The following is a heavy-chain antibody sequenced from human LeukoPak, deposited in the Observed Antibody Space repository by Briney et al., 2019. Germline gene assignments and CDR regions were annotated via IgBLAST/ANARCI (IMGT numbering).Heavy chain of an antibody. Sequence: PGGSLRLSCAASGFTFSSYEMNWVRQAPGKGREWVSYISSSGSTIYYADSVKGRFTISRDNAKNSPYLQMNSLSAEDTAVYYCAELGITMIGGVCGKGTTCTISS. CDR2: ISSSGSTI. CDR3: AELGITMIGGV. D-gene: IGHD3-10*02. J-gene: IGHJ6*04. CDR1: GFTFSSYE. V-gene: IGHV3-48*03.